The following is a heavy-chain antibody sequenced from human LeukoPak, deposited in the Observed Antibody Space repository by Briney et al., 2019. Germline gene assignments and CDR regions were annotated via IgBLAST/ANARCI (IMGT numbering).Heavy chain of an antibody. J-gene: IGHJ1*01. CDR2: IIPILGIA. V-gene: IGHV1-69*04. CDR1: GGTFSSYA. CDR3: ARGVYCSGGSYSEYFQH. Sequence: SVKVSCKASGGTFSSYAISWVRQAPGQGLEWMGRIIPILGIANYAQKFQGRVTIIADKSTSTAYMELSSLRSEDTAVYYCARGVYCSGGSYSEYFQHWGQGNLVTVSS. D-gene: IGHD2-15*01.